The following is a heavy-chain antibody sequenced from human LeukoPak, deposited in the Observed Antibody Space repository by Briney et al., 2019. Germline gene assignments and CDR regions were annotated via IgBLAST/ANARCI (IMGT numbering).Heavy chain of an antibody. CDR1: GFIFSNYG. CDR2: IWFDGSNQ. CDR3: ARGDFAGDSSGCIDY. V-gene: IGHV3-33*01. D-gene: IGHD3-22*01. J-gene: IGHJ4*02. Sequence: GGSLRLSCAASGFIFSNYGMHWVRQAAGKGLEWVAVIWFDGSNQYHADAVKGRFTISRDNSKNTLYLQMSSLRAEDTALYYCARGDFAGDSSGCIDYWGQGTLVTVSS.